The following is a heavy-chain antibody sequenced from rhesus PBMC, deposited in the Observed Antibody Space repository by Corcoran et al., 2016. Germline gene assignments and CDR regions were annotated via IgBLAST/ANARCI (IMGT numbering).Heavy chain of an antibody. V-gene: IGHV4-173*01. D-gene: IGHD3-22*01. CDR1: GGSISSNY. Sequence: QLQLQESGPGLVKPSETLSPTCAVSGGSISSNYWSWIRQPPGKGLEWIGRISGSGGSTDYNPSLKSRVTISTDTSQNQLSLKLTSVTAADTAVYYCLRDWGSDRVWGQGVLVTVSS. CDR3: LRDWGSDRV. J-gene: IGHJ4*01. CDR2: ISGSGGST.